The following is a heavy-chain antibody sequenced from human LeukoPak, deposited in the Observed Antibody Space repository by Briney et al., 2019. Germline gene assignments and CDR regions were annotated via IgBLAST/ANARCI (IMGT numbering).Heavy chain of an antibody. CDR1: GFTFNSYS. J-gene: IGHJ3*02. D-gene: IGHD3-22*01. CDR3: ARDRLDYYDSSFGAFDI. CDR2: ISSSSVYM. Sequence: GESLRLSCAASGFTFNSYSVNWVRQTPGKGLEWVSSISSSSVYMFYADSVKGRFTISRDNAKNSLYLQMNSLRAEDTAVYYCARDRLDYYDSSFGAFDIWGQGTMVTVSS. V-gene: IGHV3-21*01.